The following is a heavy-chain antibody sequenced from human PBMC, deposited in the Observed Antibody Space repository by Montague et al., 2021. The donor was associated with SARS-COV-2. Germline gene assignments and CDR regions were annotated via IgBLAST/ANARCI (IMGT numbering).Heavy chain of an antibody. D-gene: IGHD3-16*01. CDR3: ARTSKLRESTTGNYYYHAMDV. CDR1: GGSISSSSYY. Sequence: SETLSLTCTVSGGSISSSSYYWGWIRQPPRKGLEWIGNVYNAGTTYYNPSLKSRVTISVDTSKNQFSPNMASVTAADTAVYYCARTSKLRESTTGNYYYHAMDVWGQGTTVTVSS. CDR2: VYNAGTT. J-gene: IGHJ6*02. V-gene: IGHV4-39*01.